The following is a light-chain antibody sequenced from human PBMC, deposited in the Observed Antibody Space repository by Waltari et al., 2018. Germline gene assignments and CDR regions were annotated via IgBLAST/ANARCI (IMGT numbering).Light chain of an antibody. CDR3: QQSYSTPWT. J-gene: IGKJ1*01. Sequence: DIQITQSLPSLSASVGYRVTITCRASQSISSYLNWYQQKPGKAPKLLIYAASSLQSGVPSRFSGSGSGTDFTLTISSLQPEDFATYYCQQSYSTPWTFGQGTKVEIK. V-gene: IGKV1-39*01. CDR1: QSISSY. CDR2: AAS.